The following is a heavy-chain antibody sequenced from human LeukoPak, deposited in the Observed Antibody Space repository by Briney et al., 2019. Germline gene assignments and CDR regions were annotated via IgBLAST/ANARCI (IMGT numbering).Heavy chain of an antibody. V-gene: IGHV4-34*01. J-gene: IGHJ4*02. CDR2: INHSGST. D-gene: IGHD3-10*01. CDR3: ARQGYYYGSGSYYKGDY. CDR1: GGSFSGYY. Sequence: SETLSLTCAVYGGSFSGYYWSWIRQPPGEGLEWIGEINHSGSTNYNPSLKSRVTISVDTSKNQFSLKLSSVTAADTAVYYCARQGYYYGSGSYYKGDYWGQGTLVTVSS.